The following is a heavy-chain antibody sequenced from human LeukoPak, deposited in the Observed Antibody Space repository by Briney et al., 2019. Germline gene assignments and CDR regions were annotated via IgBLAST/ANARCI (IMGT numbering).Heavy chain of an antibody. D-gene: IGHD3-22*01. CDR3: AKATYYYDSSGYSPIDY. CDR2: IYYSGST. J-gene: IGHJ4*02. Sequence: SETLSLTCTVSGGSISSDLYYWEWIRQPPGKGLEWIGGIYYSGSTYFNPSLKSRVTISVDTSKNQFSLKLSSVTAADTAVYYCAKATYYYDSSGYSPIDYWGQGTLVTVSS. CDR1: GGSISSDLYY. V-gene: IGHV4-39*07.